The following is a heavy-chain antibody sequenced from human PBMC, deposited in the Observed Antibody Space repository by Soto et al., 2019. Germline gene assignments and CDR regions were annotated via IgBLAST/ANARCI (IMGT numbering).Heavy chain of an antibody. D-gene: IGHD3-10*01. V-gene: IGHV1-18*01. Sequence: QVQLVQSGGEVKKPGASVKVSCKASGYTFTNYGISWVRQAPGQGLEWMGWINVYNGNTKYAQKVQGRVTMTTDTTTSTAYMERRGVRPDDTAVYYCARGVGSGSYYNHYNWFDPWGQGTLVTVSS. CDR2: INVYNGNT. J-gene: IGHJ5*02. CDR1: GYTFTNYG. CDR3: ARGVGSGSYYNHYNWFDP.